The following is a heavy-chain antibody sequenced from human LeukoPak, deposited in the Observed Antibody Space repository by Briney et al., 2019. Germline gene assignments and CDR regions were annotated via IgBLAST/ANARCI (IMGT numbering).Heavy chain of an antibody. V-gene: IGHV3-48*03. CDR3: ARVGISIFGVATNAFDI. CDR1: GFTFSSYE. D-gene: IGHD3-3*01. J-gene: IGHJ3*02. Sequence: PGGSLRLSCAASGFTFSSYEMNWVRQAPGKGLEWVSYISSSGSTIYYADSVKGRFTISRDNAKNSLYLQMISLRAEDTAVYYCARVGISIFGVATNAFDIWGQGTMVTVSS. CDR2: ISSSGSTI.